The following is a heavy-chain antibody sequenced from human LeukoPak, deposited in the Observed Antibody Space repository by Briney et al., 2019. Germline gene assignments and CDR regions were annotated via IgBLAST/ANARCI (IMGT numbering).Heavy chain of an antibody. V-gene: IGHV3-21*01. CDR3: ARGLRGSPPDY. CDR1: GFTFSSYS. CDR2: ISSGSSYI. J-gene: IGHJ4*02. Sequence: GGSLRLSCAASGFTFSSYSMNWVRQAPGKGLEWVSSISSGSSYIYYADSVKGRFTISRDKAKNSLYLQMNSLRADDTGVYYCARGLRGSPPDYWGQGTLVTVSS. D-gene: IGHD3-16*01.